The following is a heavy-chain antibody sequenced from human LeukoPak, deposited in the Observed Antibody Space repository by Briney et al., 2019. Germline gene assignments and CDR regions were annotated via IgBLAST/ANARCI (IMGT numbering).Heavy chain of an antibody. V-gene: IGHV4-4*07. CDR2: SYPRGST. CDR3: ARDPSLFSGYFGS. D-gene: IGHD2-15*01. Sequence: SETLSPTFTVSGGSISSYYWSWIPQPAGEGLEWIGLSYPRGSTSYDRSLKGRVSMSVDTSKNQFYLKLTSVTAADTAVYYCARDPSLFSGYFGSWGQGTLVTVSS. CDR1: GGSISSYY. J-gene: IGHJ4*02.